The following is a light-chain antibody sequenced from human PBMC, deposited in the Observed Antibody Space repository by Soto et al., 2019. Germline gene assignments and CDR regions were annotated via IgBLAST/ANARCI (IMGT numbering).Light chain of an antibody. V-gene: IGLV2-14*03. CDR3: SSYRGSSIPCV. CDR1: SSDVGGYNY. J-gene: IGLJ1*01. CDR2: DVT. Sequence: QSVLTQPASVSGSPGQSITISCTGTSSDVGGYNYVSWYQQSPGRAPKLMIYDVTYRPSGVSNRFSASKSGNPASLTISGLQAEDEADYYCSSYRGSSIPCVFGTGTKVTVL.